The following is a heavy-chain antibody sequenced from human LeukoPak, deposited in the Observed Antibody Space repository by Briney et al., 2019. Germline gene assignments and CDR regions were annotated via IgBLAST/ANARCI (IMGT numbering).Heavy chain of an antibody. CDR2: ISYDGSNK. J-gene: IGHJ4*02. CDR1: GFTFGSYG. CDR3: AKVRNIVLMVYALDY. Sequence: TGGSLRLSCAASGFTFGSYGMHWVRQAPGKGLEWVALISYDGSNKYYADSVKGRFTISRDNSKNTLYLQMNSLRAEDTAVYYCAKVRNIVLMVYALDYWGQGTLVTVSS. V-gene: IGHV3-30*18. D-gene: IGHD2-8*01.